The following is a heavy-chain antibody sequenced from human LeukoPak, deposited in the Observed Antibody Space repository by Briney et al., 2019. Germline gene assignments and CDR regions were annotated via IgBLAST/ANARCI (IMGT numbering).Heavy chain of an antibody. CDR3: ARSYCSGGSCYFEYFQH. V-gene: IGHV3-30*02. J-gene: IGHJ1*01. CDR1: GFTFSSYG. D-gene: IGHD2-15*01. Sequence: GGSLRLSCAASGFTFSSYGMHWVRQAPGKGLEWVAFIRYDGSNKYYADSVKGRFTISRDNSKNTLYLQMNSLRAEDTAVYYCARSYCSGGSCYFEYFQHWGQGTLVTVSS. CDR2: IRYDGSNK.